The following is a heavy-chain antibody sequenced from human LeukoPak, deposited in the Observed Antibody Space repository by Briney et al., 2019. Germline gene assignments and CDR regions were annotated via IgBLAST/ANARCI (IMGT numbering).Heavy chain of an antibody. Sequence: GGSLRLSCAASGFTFSSYSMNWVRQAPGKGLEWVSSISSSSSYIYYADSVKGRFTISRDNAKNSLYLQMNSLRAEDTAVYYCAKDPYRARYFDLWGRGTLVTVSS. CDR3: AKDPYRARYFDL. CDR2: ISSSSSYI. V-gene: IGHV3-21*04. D-gene: IGHD1-1*01. J-gene: IGHJ2*01. CDR1: GFTFSSYS.